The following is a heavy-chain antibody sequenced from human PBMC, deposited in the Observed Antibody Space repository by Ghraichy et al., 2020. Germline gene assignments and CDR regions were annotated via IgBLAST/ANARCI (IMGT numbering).Heavy chain of an antibody. CDR2: TYYRSMWYT. CDR1: GDSVSSNSAT. Sequence: SETLSLTCVISGDSVSSNSATWNWIRQTPSRGLEWLGRTYYRSMWYTDYAVSVKSRITIKADTSKNRFSLQLDSVNPEDTAVYYCARDRPHSRGWFRGDYYYYYGMDVWGQGTTVTVS. D-gene: IGHD6-19*01. CDR3: ARDRPHSRGWFRGDYYYYYGMDV. V-gene: IGHV6-1*01. J-gene: IGHJ6*02.